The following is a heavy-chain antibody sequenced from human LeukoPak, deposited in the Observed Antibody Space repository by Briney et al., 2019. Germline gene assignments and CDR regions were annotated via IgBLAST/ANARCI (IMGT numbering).Heavy chain of an antibody. D-gene: IGHD1-26*01. CDR3: AKDLGRYRNNYFDY. Sequence: PGGSLRLSCAASGFTFNSYAMSWVRQAPENGLEWVATISGSGGGTYYADSVKGRFTISRDDSKNTLYLQMNSLRAEDMAVYYCAKDLGRYRNNYFDYWGQGTLVTVSS. J-gene: IGHJ4*02. CDR1: GFTFNSYA. V-gene: IGHV3-23*01. CDR2: ISGSGGGT.